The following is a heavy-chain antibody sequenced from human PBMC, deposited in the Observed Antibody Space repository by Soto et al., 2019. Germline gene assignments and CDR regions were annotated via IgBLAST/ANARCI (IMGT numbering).Heavy chain of an antibody. J-gene: IGHJ6*03. CDR3: ARQGSTGSEAGEYYYYFMDV. CDR2: IWYDGSNK. Sequence: QVQLVESGGGVVQPGRSLRLSCAASGFTFSGYGMHWVRQAPGKGLEWVAVIWYDGSNKYYADSVKGRFTISRDNSKNTLYLQMNSLRAEDTAVYYCARQGSTGSEAGEYYYYFMDVWGKGTTVTVSS. CDR1: GFTFSGYG. V-gene: IGHV3-33*01. D-gene: IGHD6-19*01.